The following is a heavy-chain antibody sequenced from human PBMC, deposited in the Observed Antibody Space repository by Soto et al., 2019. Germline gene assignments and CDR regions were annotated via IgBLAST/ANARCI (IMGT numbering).Heavy chain of an antibody. CDR2: ISAYSGHT. Sequence: QVQLMQSGAEVKKPGASVKVSCKASGYTFISHGFSWVRQAPGQGLEWMGWISAYSGHTNYAQKFQGRVTVTTDISTNTAYMEMRSLTSDDTAVYYCARDDRFISPREIYGMAVWGQGTTVTFSS. CDR1: GYTFISHG. J-gene: IGHJ6*02. V-gene: IGHV1-18*01. D-gene: IGHD3-16*01. CDR3: ARDDRFISPREIYGMAV.